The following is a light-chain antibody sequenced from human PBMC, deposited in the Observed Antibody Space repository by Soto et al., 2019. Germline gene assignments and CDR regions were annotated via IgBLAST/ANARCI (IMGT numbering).Light chain of an antibody. CDR1: QSVSSN. Sequence: EIVMTQSPATLSVSPGERATLSCRASQSVSSNLAWYQQKPGQAPRLLIYGASTRATGIPARFSGGASGTEFTLTISSLQSEDFAVYYCQQYNDWPRTFGQGTKVDI. V-gene: IGKV3-15*01. CDR3: QQYNDWPRT. CDR2: GAS. J-gene: IGKJ1*01.